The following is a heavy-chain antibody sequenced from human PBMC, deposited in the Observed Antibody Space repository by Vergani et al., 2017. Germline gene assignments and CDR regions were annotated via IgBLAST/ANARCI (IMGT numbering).Heavy chain of an antibody. Sequence: EVQLVQSGAEVKKPGESLKISCKGSGYSFTSYWIGWVRHRPGKGLEWMGINYPGDSDTRYSPSFQGLVTISADKSSSTAYLQWSSLKAADAAIYYCAGGGAGIISWFDPWGQGTLVTVSA. J-gene: IGHJ5*02. D-gene: IGHD6-13*01. CDR3: AGGGAGIISWFDP. CDR2: NYPGDSDT. CDR1: GYSFTSYW. V-gene: IGHV5-51*03.